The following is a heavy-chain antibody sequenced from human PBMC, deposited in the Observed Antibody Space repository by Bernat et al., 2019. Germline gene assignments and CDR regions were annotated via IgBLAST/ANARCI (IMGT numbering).Heavy chain of an antibody. CDR3: ARGIYYDSSGYYGLDY. D-gene: IGHD3-22*01. CDR2: IYYSGST. J-gene: IGHJ4*02. V-gene: IGHV4-30-4*01. Sequence: QVQLQESGPGLVKPSQTLSLTCTVSGGSISSGDYYWSWIRQPPGKGLEWIGYIYYSGSTYYNPSLKSRVTISVDTSKNQFSLKLSSVTAADTAVYYCARGIYYDSSGYYGLDYWGQGTRVTVSS. CDR1: GGSISSGDYY.